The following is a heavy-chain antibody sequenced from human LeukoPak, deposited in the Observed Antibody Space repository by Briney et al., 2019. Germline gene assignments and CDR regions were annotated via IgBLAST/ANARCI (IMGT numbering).Heavy chain of an antibody. CDR3: ARDHASGPQWLVRYDDY. CDR2: IKQDGSEK. V-gene: IGHV3-7*01. J-gene: IGHJ4*02. D-gene: IGHD6-19*01. CDR1: GFTFSSYW. Sequence: GGSLRLSCAASGFTFSSYWMSWVRQAPGKGLEWVANIKQDGSEKYYVDSVKGRFTISRDNAKNSLYLQMNSLRAEDTAVYYCARDHASGPQWLVRYDDYWGQGTLVTVSS.